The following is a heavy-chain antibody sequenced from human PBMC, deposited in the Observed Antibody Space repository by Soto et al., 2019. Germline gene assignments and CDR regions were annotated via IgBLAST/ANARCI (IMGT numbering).Heavy chain of an antibody. CDR2: FSGSGDDT. CDR1: GFTLRTNG. Sequence: GGSLRLSCAATGFTLRTNGMSWVRQAPGKGLEWVSSFSGSGDDTWYADSLKGRFTISRDNSKNTVYLQMNSLTAEDTALYYCAGHGGYSYLGQGTLVTVSS. D-gene: IGHD4-17*01. CDR3: AGHGGYSY. J-gene: IGHJ4*02. V-gene: IGHV3-23*01.